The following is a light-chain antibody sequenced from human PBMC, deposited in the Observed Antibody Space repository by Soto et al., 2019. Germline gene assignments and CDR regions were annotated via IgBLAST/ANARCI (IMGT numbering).Light chain of an antibody. V-gene: IGLV1-40*01. CDR3: QSYDSSLSQVV. Sequence: QAVLTQPPSVSGVPGQRVTISCTGSRSSIGAHYDVHWYQQLPGTAPKLLISGNSNRPSGVPDRFSGSKSGTSASLAITGLQDEDEADYYCQSYDSSLSQVVFGGGTKLTVL. CDR2: GNS. CDR1: RSSIGAHYD. J-gene: IGLJ2*01.